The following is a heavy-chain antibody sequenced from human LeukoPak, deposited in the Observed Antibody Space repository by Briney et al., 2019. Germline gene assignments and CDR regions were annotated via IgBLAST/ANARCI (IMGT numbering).Heavy chain of an antibody. CDR2: ISSSSSTI. V-gene: IGHV3-48*01. CDR1: GFTFSSYN. J-gene: IGHJ4*02. D-gene: IGHD2-15*01. Sequence: GGSLRLSCAASGFTFSSYNMNWVRQAPGKGLEWVSYISSSSSTIYYADSVKGRFTISRDNSKNTLYLQMNSLRAEDTAVYYCARGQRRSGGRPTGVDYWGQGTLVTVSS. CDR3: ARGQRRSGGRPTGVDY.